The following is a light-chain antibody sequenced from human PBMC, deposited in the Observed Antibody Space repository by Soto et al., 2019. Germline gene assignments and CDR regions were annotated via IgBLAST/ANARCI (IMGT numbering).Light chain of an antibody. J-gene: IGLJ3*02. CDR3: AAWDDSLSGWV. CDR2: TNN. CDR1: NSNIGSNY. V-gene: IGLV1-47*01. Sequence: QSVLTQPPSASATPGQRVTISCSGRNSNIGSNYVYWYQQVPGTAPKLLIYTNNQRPSGVPDRFSGSKSATSASLAIGGLRSEDEADYYCAAWDDSLSGWVFGGGTKVTVL.